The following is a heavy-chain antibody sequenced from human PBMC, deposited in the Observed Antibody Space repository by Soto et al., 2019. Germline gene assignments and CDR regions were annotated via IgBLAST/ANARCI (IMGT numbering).Heavy chain of an antibody. V-gene: IGHV4-39*01. D-gene: IGHD3-3*01. CDR3: ARQEYDFWSGYSQNSGMDV. Sequence: SETLSLTCTVSGGSISSSSYYWGWIRQPPGKGLEWIGSIYYSGSTYYNPSLKRRVTISVDTSKNQFSLKLSSVTAADTAVYYCARQEYDFWSGYSQNSGMDVWGQGTTVTVSS. CDR2: IYYSGST. CDR1: GGSISSSSYY. J-gene: IGHJ6*02.